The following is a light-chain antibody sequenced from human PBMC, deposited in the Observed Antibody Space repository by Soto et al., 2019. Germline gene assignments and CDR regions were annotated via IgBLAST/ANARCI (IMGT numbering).Light chain of an antibody. Sequence: QSVLTQPPSASGTPGQRVTISCSGRSSNIGSNPVNWYQQLPGTAPKLLISNNNQRPSGVPDRFSGSKSGTSASLAISGLQSEDEADYYCATWDDSLKGRVFGGGTKLTVL. J-gene: IGLJ2*01. CDR3: ATWDDSLKGRV. CDR2: NNN. CDR1: SSNIGSNP. V-gene: IGLV1-44*01.